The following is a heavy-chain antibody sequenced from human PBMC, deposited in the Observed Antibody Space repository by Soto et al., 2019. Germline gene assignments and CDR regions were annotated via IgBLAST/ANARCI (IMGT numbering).Heavy chain of an antibody. CDR1: GGSISSGGYY. J-gene: IGHJ3*02. CDR2: IYYSGST. D-gene: IGHD5-12*01. CDR3: ARRDVEMATHAFDI. V-gene: IGHV4-31*03. Sequence: QVQLQESGPGLVKPSQTLSLTCTVSGGSISSGGYYWSWIRQHPGMGLEWIGYIYYSGSTYYNPSLKSRVTISVDTSKNQFSLKLSSVTAAETAVYYCARRDVEMATHAFDIWGQGTMVTVSS.